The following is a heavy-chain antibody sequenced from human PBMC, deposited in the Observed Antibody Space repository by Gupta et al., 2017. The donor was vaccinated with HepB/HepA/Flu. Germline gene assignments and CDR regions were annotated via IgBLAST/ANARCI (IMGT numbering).Heavy chain of an antibody. CDR1: GLIFSSYA. V-gene: IGHV3-30*18. Sequence: LVESGGGVVQPGRSLRLSCAASGLIFSSYAMHWVRQAPGKGLEWVAVISSDGRNKYYAESVKGRFSISGDNSENTLYLQMNSLRPEDTAVYYCAKTYGPSLNDGFDICGQGTMVTVSS. CDR2: ISSDGRNK. CDR3: AKTYGPSLNDGFDI. D-gene: IGHD4-17*01. J-gene: IGHJ3*02.